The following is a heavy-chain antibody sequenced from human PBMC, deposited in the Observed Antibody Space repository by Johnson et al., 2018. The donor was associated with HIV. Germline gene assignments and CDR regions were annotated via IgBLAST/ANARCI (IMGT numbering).Heavy chain of an antibody. CDR1: GFTFSTYG. D-gene: IGHD2-8*01. CDR2: MWYDGSNK. J-gene: IGHJ3*02. CDR3: AAGYAMASDAFDI. Sequence: QVQLVESGGGLVQPGRSLRLSCAASGFTFSTYGMHWVRQAPGKGLEWVAVMWYDGSNKYYADSVKGRFTISRDNSKNTLYLQMNSLRAEDTAVYYCAAGYAMASDAFDIWGQGTAVTVSS. V-gene: IGHV3-33*01.